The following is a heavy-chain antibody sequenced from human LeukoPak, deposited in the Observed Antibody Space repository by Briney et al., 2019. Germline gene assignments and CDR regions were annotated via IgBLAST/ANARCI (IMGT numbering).Heavy chain of an antibody. CDR2: IYSGGST. CDR1: GFTVSSNY. J-gene: IGHJ4*02. CDR3: AKSETYYYDSSGYYY. Sequence: GGSLRLSCAASGFTVSSNYMSWVRQAPGKGLEWVSVIYSGGSTYYADSVKGRFTISRDNSKNTLYLQMNSLRAEDTAVYYCAKSETYYYDSSGYYYWGQGTLVTVSS. V-gene: IGHV3-53*05. D-gene: IGHD3-22*01.